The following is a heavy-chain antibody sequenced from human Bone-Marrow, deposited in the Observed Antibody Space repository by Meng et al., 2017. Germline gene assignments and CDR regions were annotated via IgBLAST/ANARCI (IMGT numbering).Heavy chain of an antibody. Sequence: VQLLESGGGVVQPGRSLRLSCAASGFTFSTYNMHWVRQAPGKGLEWVAVISFDGNNKYYADSVKGRFTISRDNSKNTLYLQMNSLRLEDTAVYYCAKGDFDWGQGTLVTVSS. CDR1: GFTFSTYN. D-gene: IGHD3/OR15-3a*01. J-gene: IGHJ4*02. V-gene: IGHV3-30*18. CDR2: ISFDGNNK. CDR3: AKGDFD.